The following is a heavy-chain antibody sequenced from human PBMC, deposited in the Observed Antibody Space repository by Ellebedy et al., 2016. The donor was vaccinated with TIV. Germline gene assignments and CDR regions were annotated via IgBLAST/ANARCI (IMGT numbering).Heavy chain of an antibody. CDR3: ARAATPSTPVDY. CDR2: IYYSGST. J-gene: IGHJ4*02. D-gene: IGHD2-15*01. CDR1: GGSISSYY. V-gene: IGHV4-59*01. Sequence: GSLRLXXTVSGGSISSYYWSWIRQPPGKGLEWIGYIYYSGSTNYNPSLKSRVTISVDTSKNQFSLKLSSVTAADTAVYYCARAATPSTPVDYWGQGTLVTVSS.